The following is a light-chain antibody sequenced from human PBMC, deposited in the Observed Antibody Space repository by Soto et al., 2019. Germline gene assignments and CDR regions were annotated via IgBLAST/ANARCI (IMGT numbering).Light chain of an antibody. V-gene: IGKV1-39*01. J-gene: IGKJ5*01. Sequence: DIQMTQSPSSLSASVGDRVTITCRASESISRHLNWYQQKPGKAPKILIYAASSLQNGVPSRFRGSGSGTDLTLTITNLQPEDFATYYCQQTYSTLSITFGQGTRLDIK. CDR3: QQTYSTLSIT. CDR1: ESISRH. CDR2: AAS.